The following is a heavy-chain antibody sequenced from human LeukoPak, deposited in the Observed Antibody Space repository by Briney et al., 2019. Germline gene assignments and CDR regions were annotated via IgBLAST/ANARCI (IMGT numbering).Heavy chain of an antibody. J-gene: IGHJ4*02. CDR1: GLAFSSHA. CDR2: ITSSGGST. V-gene: IGHV3-23*01. Sequence: PGGSLRLSCEASGLAFSSHAMTWVRQAPGKGLEWVSGITSSGGSTYHAESVKGWFTISRDNSKNTLYLQMNSLRAEDTAVYYCATRPPSETYYGVLDYWGQGTLVTVSS. D-gene: IGHD1-26*01. CDR3: ATRPPSETYYGVLDY.